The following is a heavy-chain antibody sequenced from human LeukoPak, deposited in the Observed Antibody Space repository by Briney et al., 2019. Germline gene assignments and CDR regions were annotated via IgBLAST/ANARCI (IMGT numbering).Heavy chain of an antibody. CDR3: SRVHKAFDGARDAFDI. Sequence: SQTLSLTCAISGDSVSSKSAAWNWIRQSPSRGPEWLGRTYYRSTWYNDYEVSVKSRITINPDTSKNQFSLQLNSVTPEDTAVYYCSRVHKAFDGARDAFDIWGQGTMVTVSS. CDR2: TYYRSTWYN. J-gene: IGHJ3*02. CDR1: GDSVSSKSAA. V-gene: IGHV6-1*01. D-gene: IGHD3-10*01.